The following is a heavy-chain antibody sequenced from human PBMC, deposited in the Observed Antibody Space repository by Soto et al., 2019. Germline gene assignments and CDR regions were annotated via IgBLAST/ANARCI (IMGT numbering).Heavy chain of an antibody. Sequence: QVQLQESGPGLVKPSGTLSLTCAVSSGSISSSNWWSWVRQPPGKGLEWIGEIYHSGSTNYNPSLKSRVTISVDKSKNQFSLKLSSVTAADTAVYYCARDRADVAFSYYMDAWGKGTTVTVSS. CDR2: IYHSGST. V-gene: IGHV4-4*02. J-gene: IGHJ6*03. CDR3: ARDRADVAFSYYMDA. CDR1: SGSISSSNW. D-gene: IGHD2-15*01.